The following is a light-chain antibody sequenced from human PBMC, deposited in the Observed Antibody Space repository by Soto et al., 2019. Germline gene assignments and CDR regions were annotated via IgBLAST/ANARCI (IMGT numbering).Light chain of an antibody. V-gene: IGKV1-39*01. Sequence: DIQMTQSPSSLSASVGDRVTITCRASQSISSYLNWYQQKPGKAPKLLIYAASSLQSGVPSRFXXXGSXTXXXXXXXXXXPEDFATYYCQQSYSTPRTFGGGTKVEIK. J-gene: IGKJ4*01. CDR3: QQSYSTPRT. CDR1: QSISSY. CDR2: AAS.